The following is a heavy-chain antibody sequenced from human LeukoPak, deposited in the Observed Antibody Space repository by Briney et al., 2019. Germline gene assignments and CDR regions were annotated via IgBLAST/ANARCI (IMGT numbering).Heavy chain of an antibody. V-gene: IGHV3-23*01. CDR3: AKRRGLELTYYYHMDV. J-gene: IGHJ6*03. CDR1: GFTFSSYA. Sequence: PGGSLRLSCAASGFTFSSYAMSWVRQAPGKGLEWVSAISGSGGSTYYADSVKGRFTISRDNSKNTLYLQMNSLRADDTAVYYCAKRRGLELTYYYHMDVWGKGTTATVSS. CDR2: ISGSGGST. D-gene: IGHD1-7*01.